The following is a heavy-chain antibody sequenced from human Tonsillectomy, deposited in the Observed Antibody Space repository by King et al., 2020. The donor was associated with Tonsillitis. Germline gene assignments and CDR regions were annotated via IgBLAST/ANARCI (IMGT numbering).Heavy chain of an antibody. CDR3: ARDLPGSTILFVAFDI. CDR1: GGALNSYA. Sequence: LVQSGAEVKKPGSSVKVSCKTSGGALNSYAICWVRQAPGQGLEWMGGVIPMFGSANYAQKFQGRLTITADKSTNTAYMELTSLRSEDTAVYFCARDLPGSTILFVAFDIWGQGTKVTVSS. J-gene: IGHJ3*02. V-gene: IGHV1-69*06. D-gene: IGHD2-2*01. CDR2: VIPMFGSA.